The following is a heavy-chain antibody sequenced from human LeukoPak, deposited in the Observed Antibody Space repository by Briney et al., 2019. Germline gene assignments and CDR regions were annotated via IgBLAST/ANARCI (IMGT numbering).Heavy chain of an antibody. CDR2: IKSKTDGGTT. V-gene: IGHV3-15*01. D-gene: IGHD3-9*01. CDR3: ATQAFTGNGLFDY. CDR1: GFTFSNAW. Sequence: GGSLRLSCAASGFTFSNAWMSWVRQAPGKGLEWVGRIKSKTDGGTTDYAAPVKGRFTISRDDSKNTLYLQMNSLKTEDTAVYYCATQAFTGNGLFDYWGQGTLVTVSS. J-gene: IGHJ4*02.